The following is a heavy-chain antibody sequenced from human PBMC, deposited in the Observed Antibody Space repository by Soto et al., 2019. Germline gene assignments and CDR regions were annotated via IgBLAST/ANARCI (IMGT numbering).Heavy chain of an antibody. CDR1: GGSISFSYYF. CDR3: ARLRYESPYNWFDP. CDR2: THHSGST. J-gene: IGHJ5*02. V-gene: IGHV4-39*07. D-gene: IGHD1-1*01. Sequence: SETLSLPCTGSGGSISFSYYFWGWIRPPPGKGLEWIGATHHSGSTYYSSSLKSRVTISVDKSKNQFSLKLSSVTAADTAIYYCARLRYESPYNWFDPWGQGTLVTVSS.